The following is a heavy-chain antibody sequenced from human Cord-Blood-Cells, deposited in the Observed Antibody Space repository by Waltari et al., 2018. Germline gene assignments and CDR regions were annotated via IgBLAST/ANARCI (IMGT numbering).Heavy chain of an antibody. D-gene: IGHD3-10*01. CDR3: ARDRGVRGVILDY. J-gene: IGHJ4*02. V-gene: IGHV1-46*01. Sequence: MHWVRQAPGQGLAWMGIINPSGGSTSYAQKFQGRVTMTRDTSTSRVYMELSRLRSEDTAVYYCARDRGVRGVILDYWGQGTLVTVAS. CDR2: INPSGGST.